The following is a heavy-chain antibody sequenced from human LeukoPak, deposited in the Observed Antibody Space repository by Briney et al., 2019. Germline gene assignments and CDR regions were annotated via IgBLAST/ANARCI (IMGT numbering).Heavy chain of an antibody. Sequence: HPGGSLRLSCIASGFTFSTFGMYWLRQAPGKGREWVSAIVPDVGHTNYADSVRGRFTISRDNSRNTLYLQMTSLRTDDTATYFCAKSTDYWFYGMDVWGQGTTVTASS. J-gene: IGHJ6*02. CDR2: IVPDVGHT. V-gene: IGHV3-23*01. CDR3: AKSTDYWFYGMDV. CDR1: GFTFSTFG. D-gene: IGHD2-8*02.